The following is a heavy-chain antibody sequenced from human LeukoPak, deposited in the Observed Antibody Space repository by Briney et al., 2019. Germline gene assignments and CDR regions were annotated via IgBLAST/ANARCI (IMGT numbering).Heavy chain of an antibody. CDR3: ARSNGDYGGNSC. CDR1: GFTFSSYS. V-gene: IGHV3-21*01. J-gene: IGHJ4*02. CDR2: ISSSSSYI. D-gene: IGHD4-23*01. Sequence: GGSLRLSCAASGFTFSSYSMNWVRQAPGEGLEWVSSISSSSSYIYYADSVKGRFTISRDNAKNSLYLQMNSLRAEDTAVYYCARSNGDYGGNSCWGQGTLVTVSS.